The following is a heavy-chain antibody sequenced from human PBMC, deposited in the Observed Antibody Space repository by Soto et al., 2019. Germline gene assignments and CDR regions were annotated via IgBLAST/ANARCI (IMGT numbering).Heavy chain of an antibody. CDR1: GFTFSSYG. V-gene: IGHV3-30*18. CDR2: ITYDGSNK. D-gene: IGHD6-19*01. J-gene: IGHJ6*02. CDR3: AKAYSSGCPCMDV. Sequence: LSLSSAASGFTFSSYGMHWVRQPPGKGLEWVAVITYDGSNKYYADSVKGRFTISRDNSKNTLYLQMNSLRAEDTAVYYCAKAYSSGCPCMDVWGQGTTVTVSS.